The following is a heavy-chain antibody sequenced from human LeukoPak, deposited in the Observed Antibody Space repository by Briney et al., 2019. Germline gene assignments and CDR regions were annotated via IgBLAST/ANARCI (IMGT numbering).Heavy chain of an antibody. Sequence: ASVKVSCKASGYTIATYGASWVRQAPGQGLEWMGWISPYNGNTNYAQRLQGRVTMTTDTSTSTAYMELRSLRSDDTAVYYCARAGVAVAGTENDYWGQGNLVSVSS. CDR1: GYTIATYG. CDR2: ISPYNGNT. J-gene: IGHJ4*02. D-gene: IGHD6-19*01. CDR3: ARAGVAVAGTENDY. V-gene: IGHV1-18*01.